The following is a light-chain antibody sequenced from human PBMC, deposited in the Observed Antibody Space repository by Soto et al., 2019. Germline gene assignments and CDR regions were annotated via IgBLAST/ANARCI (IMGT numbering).Light chain of an antibody. CDR1: QSVSSD. CDR2: AAS. V-gene: IGKV3D-20*02. J-gene: IGKJ5*01. Sequence: EIVMTQSPATLSVSPGESATLSCRASQSVSSDLAWYQQKPGQAPRLLIYAASRRATGIPDRFSGSGSGTDFTLTISRLEPEDFAVYYCQQRHMWPITFGQGTRLEI. CDR3: QQRHMWPIT.